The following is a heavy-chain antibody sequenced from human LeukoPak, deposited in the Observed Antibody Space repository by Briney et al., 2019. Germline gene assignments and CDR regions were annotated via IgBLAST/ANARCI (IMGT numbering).Heavy chain of an antibody. CDR2: INHSGST. CDR1: GESFSGYY. V-gene: IGHV4-34*01. CDR3: ASLVLQNWFDP. J-gene: IGHJ5*02. Sequence: SETLSLTCAVYGESFSGYYWSWIRQPPGKGLEWIGEINHSGSTNYNPSLKSRVTISVDTSKNQFSLKLSSVTAADTAVYYCASLVLQNWFDPWGQGTLVTVSS. D-gene: IGHD2-8*01.